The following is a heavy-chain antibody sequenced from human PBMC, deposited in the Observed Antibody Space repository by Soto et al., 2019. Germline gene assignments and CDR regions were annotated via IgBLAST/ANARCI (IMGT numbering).Heavy chain of an antibody. D-gene: IGHD6-19*01. CDR1: GFIFSNYW. Sequence: EVQLVESGGDLVQPGGSLRLSCAASGFIFSNYWMHWVRQTPGKRLVWVSRINNDGTTTTSADSEKGRFIISRDNAKNTTYLQMNSLRVDDTGVYYCARVCSSGWHPLDFWGQGTLVTVSS. J-gene: IGHJ4*02. CDR2: INNDGTTT. V-gene: IGHV3-74*01. CDR3: ARVCSSGWHPLDF.